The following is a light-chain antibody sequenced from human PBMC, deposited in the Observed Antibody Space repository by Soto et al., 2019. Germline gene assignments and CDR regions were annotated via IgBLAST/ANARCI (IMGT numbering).Light chain of an antibody. Sequence: DIQMTPSPSTLSASVGDRVTITCRASQSISSWLAWYQQKPGKAPKLLIYAASSLQSGVPSRFSGSGSGTDFTLTISSLQPEDFATYYCQQSYSTLTFGGGTKVDIK. CDR1: QSISSW. J-gene: IGKJ4*01. CDR3: QQSYSTLT. CDR2: AAS. V-gene: IGKV1-39*01.